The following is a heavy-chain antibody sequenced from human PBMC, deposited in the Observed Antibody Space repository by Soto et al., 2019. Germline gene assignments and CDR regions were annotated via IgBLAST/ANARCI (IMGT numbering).Heavy chain of an antibody. CDR2: TIPILGIA. CDR3: ARDPKIAVAGTFDY. V-gene: IGHV1-69*04. J-gene: IGHJ4*02. Sequence: SVKVSCKASGGTFSSYTISWVRQAPGQGLEWMGRTIPILGIANYAQKFQGRVTITADKSTSTAYMELSSLRSEDTAVYYCARDPKIAVAGTFDYWGQGTLVTVSS. D-gene: IGHD6-19*01. CDR1: GGTFSSYT.